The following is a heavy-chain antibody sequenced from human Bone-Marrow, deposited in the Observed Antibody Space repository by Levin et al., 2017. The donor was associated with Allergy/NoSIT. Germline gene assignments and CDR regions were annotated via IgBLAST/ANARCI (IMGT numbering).Heavy chain of an antibody. CDR2: ISAYNGNT. CDR1: GYTFISYG. J-gene: IGHJ6*02. V-gene: IGHV1-18*01. CDR3: ARASGGYGYNYDYYHYHGMGV. Sequence: ASVKVSCKSSGYTFISYGVTWVRQAPGQGLEGMGWISAYNGNTNYAQNLQGRVTMTTDTSTTTAYMELRSLRSNDTAGYYCARASGGYGYNYDYYHYHGMGVWGQGTTVTVSS. D-gene: IGHD5-24*01.